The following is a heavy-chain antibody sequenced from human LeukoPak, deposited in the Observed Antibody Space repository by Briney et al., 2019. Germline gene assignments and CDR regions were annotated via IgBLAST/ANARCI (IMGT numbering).Heavy chain of an antibody. Sequence: PSETLSLTCTVSGGSISSYFWSWIRQPPGKGLEWIGYIYDSGSTNYNPSLKSRVTISVDTSKNQFSLKLTSVTAADTAVYYCARVLLRYTFDYWGQGTLVTVAS. V-gene: IGHV4-59*01. CDR3: ARVLLRYTFDY. J-gene: IGHJ4*02. CDR1: GGSISSYF. D-gene: IGHD1-1*01. CDR2: IYDSGST.